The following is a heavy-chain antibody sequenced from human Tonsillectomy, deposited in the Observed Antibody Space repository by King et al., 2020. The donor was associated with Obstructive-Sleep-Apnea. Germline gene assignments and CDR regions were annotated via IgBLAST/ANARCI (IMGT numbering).Heavy chain of an antibody. CDR1: GYSFTSYW. J-gene: IGHJ4*02. Sequence: AQLVQSGAEVKKPGESLRISCKGSGYSFTSYWISWVRQMPGKGLEWMGRIDPSDSYTNYSPSFQGHVTISADKSISTTYLQWSSLKASDTAMYYCATGDYSSGWLDYWGQGTLVTVSS. V-gene: IGHV5-10-1*03. D-gene: IGHD6-19*01. CDR2: IDPSDSYT. CDR3: ATGDYSSGWLDY.